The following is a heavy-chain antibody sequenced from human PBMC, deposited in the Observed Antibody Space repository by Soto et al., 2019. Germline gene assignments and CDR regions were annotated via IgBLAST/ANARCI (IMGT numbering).Heavy chain of an antibody. CDR2: IWYDGSNT. CDR1: GFTFSSYA. V-gene: IGHV3-33*01. Sequence: QEQVVESGGGVVQPGRSLRLSCAASGFTFSSYAMHWVRQAPGKGLEWVALIWYDGSNTYYADSVTGRFTVSRDNSKNTVYLQMNSLRVEDTAVYYCVSQRYSSGWYNLQHCGQGTLVTVSS. D-gene: IGHD6-19*01. J-gene: IGHJ1*01. CDR3: VSQRYSSGWYNLQH.